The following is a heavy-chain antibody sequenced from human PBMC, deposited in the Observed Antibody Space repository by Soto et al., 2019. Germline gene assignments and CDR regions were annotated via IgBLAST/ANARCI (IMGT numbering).Heavy chain of an antibody. Sequence: SETLSLTCTFSGVSSSSGGYYLNWIRQHPGKGLEWIGYIYYSGSTYYNPSLKSRVTISVDTSKNQFSLKLSSVTAADTAVYYCARHLGYDSSGYYRNWFDPWGQGTLVTVSS. D-gene: IGHD3-22*01. V-gene: IGHV4-31*03. CDR3: ARHLGYDSSGYYRNWFDP. J-gene: IGHJ5*02. CDR2: IYYSGST. CDR1: GVSSSSGGYY.